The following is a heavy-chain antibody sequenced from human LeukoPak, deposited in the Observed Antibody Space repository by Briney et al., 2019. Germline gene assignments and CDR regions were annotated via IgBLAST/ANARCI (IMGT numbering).Heavy chain of an antibody. J-gene: IGHJ4*02. Sequence: SETLSLTCAVYGGSFSGYYWSWIRQPPGKGLEWIGEINHSGSTNYNPSLKSRVTISVDTSKNQFSLKLSSVTAADTAVYYCARGRDTVRRNNYFEYWGQGTLVTVSS. V-gene: IGHV4-34*01. CDR2: INHSGST. D-gene: IGHD5-18*01. CDR1: GGSFSGYY. CDR3: ARGRDTVRRNNYFEY.